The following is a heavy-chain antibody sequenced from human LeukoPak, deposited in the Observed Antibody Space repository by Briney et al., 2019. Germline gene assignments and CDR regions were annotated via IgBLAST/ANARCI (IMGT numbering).Heavy chain of an antibody. CDR2: INWNGGST. CDR1: GFTFDDYG. Sequence: PGGSLRLSCAASGFTFDDYGMSWVRQAPGKGLEWVSGINWNGGSTGYADSVKGRFTISRDDAKNSLYLQINSLRAEDTALYYCAGYEDVGVYAMGYWGQGTLVTVSS. J-gene: IGHJ4*02. CDR3: AGYEDVGVYAMGY. V-gene: IGHV3-20*04. D-gene: IGHD2-8*02.